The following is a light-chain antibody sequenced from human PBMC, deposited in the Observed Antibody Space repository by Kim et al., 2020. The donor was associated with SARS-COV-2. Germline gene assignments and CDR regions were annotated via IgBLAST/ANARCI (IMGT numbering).Light chain of an antibody. J-gene: IGKJ4*01. CDR3: QQYGDLPLT. CDR1: QSVRSSF. Sequence: SPGERATLSCRASQSVRSSFLAWYQQKPGQAPRLLIDDASSRATGIADRFSGRGSGTDFTLTISRLQPEDFAVYYCQQYGDLPLTFGGGTKVDIK. V-gene: IGKV3-20*01. CDR2: DAS.